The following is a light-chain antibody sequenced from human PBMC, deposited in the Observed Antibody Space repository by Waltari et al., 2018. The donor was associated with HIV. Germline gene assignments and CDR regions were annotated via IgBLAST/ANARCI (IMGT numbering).Light chain of an antibody. Sequence: DIAMIQSPDSLAVSAGAAASISCRSSQSLLHQNGQNYLDWYIQRPGQAPELLIYLGSRRASGVPDRIAGSGSGTDFILKISRVEPEDVGVYYCMHGQQTPVFGQGTKVEV. CDR1: QSLLHQNGQNY. J-gene: IGKJ1*01. CDR2: LGS. CDR3: MHGQQTPV. V-gene: IGKV2-28*01.